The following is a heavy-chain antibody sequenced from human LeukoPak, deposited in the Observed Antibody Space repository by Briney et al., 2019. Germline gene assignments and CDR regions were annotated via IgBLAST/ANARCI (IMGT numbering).Heavy chain of an antibody. CDR3: AKDLDIVLMVYARRTTTFDY. V-gene: IGHV3-30*02. CDR1: GFTFSSYG. Sequence: PGRSLRLSCAASGFTFSSYGMHWVRQAPGKGLEWVAFIRYDGSNKYYADSVKGRFTISRDNSKNTLYLQMNSLRAEDTAVYYCAKDLDIVLMVYARRTTTFDYWGQGTLVTVSS. D-gene: IGHD2-8*01. CDR2: IRYDGSNK. J-gene: IGHJ4*02.